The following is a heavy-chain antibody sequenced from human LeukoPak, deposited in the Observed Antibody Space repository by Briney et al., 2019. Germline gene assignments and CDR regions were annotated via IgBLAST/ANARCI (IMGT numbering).Heavy chain of an antibody. CDR1: GGSIKNNY. Sequence: TSETLSLTCTVSGGSIKNNYWSWIRQPPGKALEWIGYVYSNGNTNYNPSLKRRVTMSIETSKNQFSLKVPSVTAADTAVYYCAGGTFDGPLYGTYWYFHVWGRGTLVTVSS. D-gene: IGHD1-14*01. CDR3: AGGTFDGPLYGTYWYFHV. J-gene: IGHJ2*01. CDR2: VYSNGNT. V-gene: IGHV4-59*01.